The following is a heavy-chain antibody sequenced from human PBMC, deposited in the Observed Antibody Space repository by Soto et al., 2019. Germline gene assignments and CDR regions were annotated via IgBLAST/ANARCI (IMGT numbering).Heavy chain of an antibody. CDR1: GESLNGYY. D-gene: IGHD6-13*01. CDR2: IHHSGST. Sequence: PSETLSLTCTAYGESLNGYYWSWIRQPPGKGLEWIGEIHHSGSTNYNPSLKSRVTFSIDTSKRQFSLKVRSVTAADTAVYYCARGKRGSSWYRGEEKYYYYGMDVWGQGTPVTVSS. V-gene: IGHV4-34*01. J-gene: IGHJ6*02. CDR3: ARGKRGSSWYRGEEKYYYYGMDV.